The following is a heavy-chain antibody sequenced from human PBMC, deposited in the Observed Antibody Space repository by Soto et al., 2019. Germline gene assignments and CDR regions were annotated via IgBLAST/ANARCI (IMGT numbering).Heavy chain of an antibody. D-gene: IGHD5-12*01. V-gene: IGHV3-21*01. CDR1: GFTFSSYS. Sequence: PVGSLRLSCAASGFTFSSYSMNWVRQAPGKGLEWVSSISSSSSYIYYADSVKGRFTISRDNAKNSLYLQMNSLRAEVTAVYYCARDLGPDGYKPPYDYWGQGTLVTVSS. CDR2: ISSSSSYI. J-gene: IGHJ4*02. CDR3: ARDLGPDGYKPPYDY.